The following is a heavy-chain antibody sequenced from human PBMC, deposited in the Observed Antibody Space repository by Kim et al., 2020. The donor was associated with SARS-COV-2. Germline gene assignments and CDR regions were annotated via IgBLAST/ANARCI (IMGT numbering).Heavy chain of an antibody. J-gene: IGHJ4*02. CDR3: ARGPLPTAIGPYFDY. D-gene: IGHD2-2*01. CDR2: IWYDGSNK. CDR1: GITFSSYG. Sequence: GGSLRLSCAASGITFSSYGMHWVRQAPGKGLEWVAVIWYDGSNKYYADSVKGRFTISRDNSKNTLYLQMNSLRAEDTAVYYCARGPLPTAIGPYFDYWGQGTLVSVSS. V-gene: IGHV3-33*01.